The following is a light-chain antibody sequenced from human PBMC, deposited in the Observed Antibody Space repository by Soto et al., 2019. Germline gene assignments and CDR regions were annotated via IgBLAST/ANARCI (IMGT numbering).Light chain of an antibody. J-gene: IGKJ4*01. CDR1: QSVNNK. CDR3: EQYNNWPLT. Sequence: EIIMTQSPATLSMSPGERATLSCRASQSVNNKLAWYQQKPDQPPRLLIHGASTRATDVPLRFSGGVSGTEFPLTISSVQSGDFAVYYCEQYNNWPLTFGGGTKVEIK. CDR2: GAS. V-gene: IGKV3-15*01.